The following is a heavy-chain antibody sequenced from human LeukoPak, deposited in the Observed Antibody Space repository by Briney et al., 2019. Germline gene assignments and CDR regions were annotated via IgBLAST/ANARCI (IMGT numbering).Heavy chain of an antibody. V-gene: IGHV3-30*02. CDR3: AKADSNYDFWSASRN. CDR2: IRYDGSNK. Sequence: QAGGSLRLSCAASGFTFSTYGMHWVRQAPGKGLEWVAFIRYDGSNKYYADSVKGRFTISRDNSKNTLYLQMNSLRAEDTAVYYCAKADSNYDFWSASRNWGQGTLVTVSS. D-gene: IGHD3-3*01. CDR1: GFTFSTYG. J-gene: IGHJ4*02.